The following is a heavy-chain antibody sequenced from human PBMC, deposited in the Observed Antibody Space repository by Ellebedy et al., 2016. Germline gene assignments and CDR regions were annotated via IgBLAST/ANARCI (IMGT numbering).Heavy chain of an antibody. D-gene: IGHD3-3*01. CDR1: GFTFNSHN. Sequence: GGSLRLXCAASGFTFNSHNMNWVRQAPGKGLEWVSSISSNSSYINYADSLKGRFTISRDNAKNSLYLQMNGLRAEDTAVYYCARDSPPYYDFWSAYSHYYFYMDVWGKGTMVTVSS. CDR2: ISSNSSYI. CDR3: ARDSPPYYDFWSAYSHYYFYMDV. J-gene: IGHJ6*03. V-gene: IGHV3-21*01.